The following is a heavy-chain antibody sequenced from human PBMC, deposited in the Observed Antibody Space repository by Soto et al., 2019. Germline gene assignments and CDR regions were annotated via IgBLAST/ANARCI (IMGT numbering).Heavy chain of an antibody. CDR2: ITGSGRDI. D-gene: IGHD2-8*01. CDR1: GFTFRNNV. Sequence: PGGSLRLSCAASGFTFRNNVLSWVRQAPGKGLDWVSGITGSGRDIYYADSVKGRFTISRDNSKNRVFLQMNRLRAEYTALYYCAKNGLDNSPSAIDSWGPGTLVTVSS. V-gene: IGHV3-23*01. J-gene: IGHJ4*02. CDR3: AKNGLDNSPSAIDS.